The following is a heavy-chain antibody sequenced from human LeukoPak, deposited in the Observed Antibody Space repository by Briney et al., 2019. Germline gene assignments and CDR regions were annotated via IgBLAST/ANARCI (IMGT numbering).Heavy chain of an antibody. J-gene: IGHJ4*02. Sequence: ASVKVSCKASGATFISYAMSWVRQAPGQGLEWMGGIIPIFGTANYAQKFQGRVTITADKSTSTAYMELSSLRSEDTAVYYCARDSRGVLGYSSSWYFRFDYWGQGTLVTVSS. CDR3: ARDSRGVLGYSSSWYFRFDY. V-gene: IGHV1-69*06. D-gene: IGHD6-13*01. CDR2: IIPIFGTA. CDR1: GATFISYA.